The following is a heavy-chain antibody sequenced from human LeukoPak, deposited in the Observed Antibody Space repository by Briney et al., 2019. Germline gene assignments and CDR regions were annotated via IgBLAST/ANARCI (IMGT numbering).Heavy chain of an antibody. Sequence: NPGGSLRLSCAASGFSFSSNSMNWVRQAPGKGLEWVSSINSSSSYIYYADSVKGRFTISRDNAKNSLYLQMNSLRAEDTAVYYCARDKPGGLVADWGQGTLVTVSS. D-gene: IGHD6-19*01. CDR3: ARDKPGGLVAD. J-gene: IGHJ4*02. CDR1: GFSFSSNS. V-gene: IGHV3-21*01. CDR2: INSSSSYI.